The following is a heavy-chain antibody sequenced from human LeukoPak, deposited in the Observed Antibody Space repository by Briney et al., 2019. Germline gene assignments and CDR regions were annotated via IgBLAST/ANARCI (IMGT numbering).Heavy chain of an antibody. J-gene: IGHJ4*02. CDR3: AKDIAAAGTGLGDY. CDR1: GFTFNSYA. Sequence: GGSLRLSCAASGFTFNSYAMSWVRQAPGKGLEWVSAISGSGGSTYYADSVKGRFTISRDNSKNTLYLQMNSLRAEDTAVYYCAKDIAAAGTGLGDYWGQGTLVTVSS. CDR2: ISGSGGST. V-gene: IGHV3-23*01. D-gene: IGHD6-13*01.